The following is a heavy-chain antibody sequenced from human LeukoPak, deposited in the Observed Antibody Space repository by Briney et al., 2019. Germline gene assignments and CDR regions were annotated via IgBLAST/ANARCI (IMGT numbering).Heavy chain of an antibody. CDR1: GGTFSSYA. CDR3: ARGPVNWLQLRFDY. Sequence: SVKVSCKASGGTFSSYAISWVRQAPGQGLEWIGGIIPIFGTANYAQKFQGRVTITADESTSTAYMELSSLRSEDTAVYYCARGPVNWLQLRFDYWGQGTLVTVSS. J-gene: IGHJ4*02. D-gene: IGHD5-24*01. CDR2: IIPIFGTA. V-gene: IGHV1-69*13.